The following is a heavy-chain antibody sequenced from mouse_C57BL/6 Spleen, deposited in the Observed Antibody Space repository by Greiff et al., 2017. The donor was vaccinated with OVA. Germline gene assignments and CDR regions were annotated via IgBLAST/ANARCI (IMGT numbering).Heavy chain of an antibody. V-gene: IGHV1-80*01. J-gene: IGHJ4*01. CDR3: ARWAYRNYEAMDY. D-gene: IGHD2-1*01. CDR2: IYPGDGDT. CDR1: GYAFSSYW. Sequence: VQLQQSGAELVKPGASVKISCKASGYAFSSYWMNWVKQRPGKGLEWIGQIYPGDGDTNYNGKFKGKATLTADKSSSPAYMQLSSLTSEDSAVYFGARWAYRNYEAMDYWGQGTSLTVSS.